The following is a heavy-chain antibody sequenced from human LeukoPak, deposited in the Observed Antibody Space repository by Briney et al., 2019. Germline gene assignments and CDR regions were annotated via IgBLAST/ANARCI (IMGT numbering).Heavy chain of an antibody. CDR2: IIPIFGTA. CDR3: ARALRTYYYDSSGYQTTPFYFDY. V-gene: IGHV1-69*13. D-gene: IGHD3-22*01. J-gene: IGHJ4*02. Sequence: SVKVSCKASGGTFSSYAISWVRQAPGQGLEWMGGIIPIFGTANYAQKFQGRVTITADESTSTAYMELSSLRSEDTAVYYCARALRTYYYDSSGYQTTPFYFDYWGQGTLVTVSS. CDR1: GGTFSSYA.